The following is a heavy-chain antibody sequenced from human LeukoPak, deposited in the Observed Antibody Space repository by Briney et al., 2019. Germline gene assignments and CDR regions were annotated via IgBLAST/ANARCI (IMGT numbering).Heavy chain of an antibody. Sequence: ASVKVSCKASGYTFTSYGISWVRQAPGQGLEWMGWIITYNANTNYAQKLQGRVTMTTDTSTSTAYMELRSLRSDDTAIYYCASFKYSSGFLDWGQGTLVTVSS. CDR2: IITYNANT. D-gene: IGHD6-25*01. CDR3: ASFKYSSGFLD. CDR1: GYTFTSYG. V-gene: IGHV1-18*01. J-gene: IGHJ4*02.